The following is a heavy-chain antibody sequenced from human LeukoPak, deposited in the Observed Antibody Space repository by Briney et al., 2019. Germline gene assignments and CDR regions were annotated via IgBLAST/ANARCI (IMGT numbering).Heavy chain of an antibody. CDR3: AKGSSSGYIDYFDY. V-gene: IGHV3-30*18. D-gene: IGHD6-13*01. CDR1: GFTFSSYG. J-gene: IGHJ4*02. CDR2: ISYDGSNK. Sequence: GGSLRLSCAASGFTFSSYGMHWVRQAPGKGLEWVAVISYDGSNKYYADSVKGRFTISRHNSKNTLYLQMNSLRAEDTAVYYCAKGSSSGYIDYFDYWGQGTLVTVSS.